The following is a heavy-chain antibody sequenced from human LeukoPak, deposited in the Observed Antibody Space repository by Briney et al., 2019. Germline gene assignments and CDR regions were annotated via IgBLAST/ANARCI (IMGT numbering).Heavy chain of an antibody. CDR3: ARAQSSYGMDV. Sequence: HPGGSLRLSCAASGFTVSSNYMSWVRQAPGKGLEWVSVIYSGGSTYYADSVKGRFTISRDNSKNTLYLQMNSLRAEDTAVYYCARAQSSYGMDVWGQGTTVTVSS. J-gene: IGHJ6*02. V-gene: IGHV3-53*01. CDR1: GFTVSSNY. CDR2: IYSGGST.